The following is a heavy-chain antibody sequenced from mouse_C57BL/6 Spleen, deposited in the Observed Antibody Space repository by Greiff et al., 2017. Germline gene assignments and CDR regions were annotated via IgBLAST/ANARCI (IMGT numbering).Heavy chain of an antibody. V-gene: IGHV1-18*01. CDR1: GYTFTDYN. CDR2: INPNNGGT. Sequence: SGPELVKPGASVKIPCKASGYTFTDYNMDWVKQSHGKSLEWIGDINPNNGGTIYNQKFKGKATLTVDKSSSTAYMELRSLTSEDTAVYYCARDDGSRGGYAMDYWGQGTSVTVSS. D-gene: IGHD1-1*01. J-gene: IGHJ4*01. CDR3: ARDDGSRGGYAMDY.